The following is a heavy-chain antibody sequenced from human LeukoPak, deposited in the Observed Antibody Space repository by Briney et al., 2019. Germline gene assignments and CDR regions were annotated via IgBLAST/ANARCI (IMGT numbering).Heavy chain of an antibody. Sequence: GGSLRLSCAASGFTFTNAWMTWVRQAPGKGLEWVGRIKSKGDGETTDYAAPVKGRFSMSRDDSKATMYLQMYSLEAEDTAVYYCTTDLGLTMIRGVIVYWGQGALVTVSS. CDR3: TTDLGLTMIRGVIVY. J-gene: IGHJ4*02. D-gene: IGHD3-10*01. CDR1: GFTFTNAW. CDR2: IKSKGDGETT. V-gene: IGHV3-15*01.